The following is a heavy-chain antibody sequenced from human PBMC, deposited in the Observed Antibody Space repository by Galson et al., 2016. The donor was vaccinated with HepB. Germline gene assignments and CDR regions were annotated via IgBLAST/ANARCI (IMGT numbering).Heavy chain of an antibody. J-gene: IGHJ4*02. V-gene: IGHV4-59*01. CDR2: IYYSGST. CDR3: AARYGHYDHWFDY. Sequence: ETLSLTCTVSGGAISSNHWSWIRQPPGKGLQWIGYIYYSGSTNYNPSLKSRVTISLDTSKNQFSLKLSSVTAADTAVYYCAARYGHYDHWFDYWGQGTLVTVSS. CDR1: GGAISSNH. D-gene: IGHD4-17*01.